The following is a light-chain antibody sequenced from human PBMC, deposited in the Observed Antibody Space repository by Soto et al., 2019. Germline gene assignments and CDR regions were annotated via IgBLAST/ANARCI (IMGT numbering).Light chain of an antibody. V-gene: IGKV2-30*01. CDR2: KVS. Sequence: DVVMPQSPLSLPVTLGQPACISCISSQILVDRDGNTYFNWYQQRPGQPPRRLIYKVSYRDSGVPDRFSGSGSGTDFTLKISRVEAEDVGFYYCMQGTRWPWTFGQGTKVDIK. J-gene: IGKJ1*01. CDR1: QILVDRDGNTY. CDR3: MQGTRWPWT.